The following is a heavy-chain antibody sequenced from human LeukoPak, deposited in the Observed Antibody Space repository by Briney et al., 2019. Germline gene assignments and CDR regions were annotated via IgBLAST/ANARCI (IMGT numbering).Heavy chain of an antibody. J-gene: IGHJ3*02. CDR1: GYSISSGYY. Sequence: SETLSLTCTVSGYSISSGYYWGWIRQPPGKGLEWIGSIYHSGSTYYNPSLKSRVTISVDTSKNQFSLKLSSVTAADTAVYYCARAVRYFDWLCAFDIWGQGTMVTVSS. CDR3: ARAVRYFDWLCAFDI. V-gene: IGHV4-38-2*02. CDR2: IYHSGST. D-gene: IGHD3-9*01.